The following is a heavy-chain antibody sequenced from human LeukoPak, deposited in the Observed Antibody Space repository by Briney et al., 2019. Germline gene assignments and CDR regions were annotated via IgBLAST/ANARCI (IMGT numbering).Heavy chain of an antibody. J-gene: IGHJ3*02. V-gene: IGHV1-46*01. CDR1: GYTFTSYY. Sequence: GASVKVSCKASGYTFTSYYMHWVRQAPGQGLEWMGIINPSGGSTSYAQKFQGRVTMTRDTSTSTVYMELSSLSPEDTAVYYCARGGRERYSSGWTDAFDIWGQGTMVTVSS. CDR2: INPSGGST. D-gene: IGHD6-19*01. CDR3: ARGGRERYSSGWTDAFDI.